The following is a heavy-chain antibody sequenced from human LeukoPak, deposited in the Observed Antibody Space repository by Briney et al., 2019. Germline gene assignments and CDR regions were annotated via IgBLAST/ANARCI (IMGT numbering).Heavy chain of an antibody. CDR1: GFTFGDYA. Sequence: GGSLRLSCTASGFTFGDYAMSWFRQTPGKGLEWVGFIRSKAYGGTREYTASVKGRFTISRDDSKSFAYLQMNSLKTEDTAVYYCTTESYGDYRSDYWGQGTLVTVSS. V-gene: IGHV3-49*01. CDR2: IRSKAYGGTR. D-gene: IGHD4-17*01. CDR3: TTESYGDYRSDY. J-gene: IGHJ4*02.